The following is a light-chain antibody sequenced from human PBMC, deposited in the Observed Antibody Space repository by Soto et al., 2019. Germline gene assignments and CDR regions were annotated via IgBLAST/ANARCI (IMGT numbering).Light chain of an antibody. CDR2: AAS. CDR1: QDISSW. CDR3: QQSLSIPPT. J-gene: IGKJ1*01. Sequence: EIQITQSPSSVSASLGDRVTITCRASQDISSWLAWYQQKPGKAPNLLIYAASSLQSGVPSRFSGSGSGTDFTFTISSLQPEDVATYYCQQSLSIPPTFGQGTKVEIK. V-gene: IGKV1-12*01.